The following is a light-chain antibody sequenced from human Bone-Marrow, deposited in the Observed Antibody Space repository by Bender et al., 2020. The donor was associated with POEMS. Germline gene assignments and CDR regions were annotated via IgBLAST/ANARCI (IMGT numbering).Light chain of an antibody. CDR1: SSNIGAHA. V-gene: IGLV1-44*01. CDR3: AAWDDSLNGHV. J-gene: IGLJ3*02. CDR2: SNN. Sequence: QSVLTQPPSASGTPGQRVTISCSGGSSNIGAHAVNWYQHLPGTAPKLLINSNNQRPSGVPDRFSGSKSGTSASLAISGLQSDDEADYYCAAWDDSLNGHVFGGGTTLTVL.